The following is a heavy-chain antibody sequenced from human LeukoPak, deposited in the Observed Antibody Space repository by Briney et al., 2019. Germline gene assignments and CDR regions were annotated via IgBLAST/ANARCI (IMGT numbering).Heavy chain of an antibody. CDR1: GYTFTSYG. J-gene: IGHJ4*02. CDR2: MSAYNGNT. CDR3: ARGGPSPDCSSTSCYMGD. Sequence: ASVKVSCKASGYTFTSYGISWLRQAPGQGLEWMGWMSAYNGNTNYAQKLQGRVTMTTDTSTSTAYMELSSLRSEDTAVYYCARGGPSPDCSSTSCYMGDWGQGTLVTVSS. V-gene: IGHV1-18*01. D-gene: IGHD2-2*02.